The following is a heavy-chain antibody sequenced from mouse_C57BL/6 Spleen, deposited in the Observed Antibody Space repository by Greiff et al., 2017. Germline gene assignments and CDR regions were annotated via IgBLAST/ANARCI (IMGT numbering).Heavy chain of an antibody. V-gene: IGHV1-15*01. D-gene: IGHD2-5*01. CDR1: GYTFTDYE. J-gene: IGHJ4*01. CDR3: TRHYSNFYAMDY. Sequence: QVQLQQSGAELVRPGASVTLSCKASGYTFTDYEMHWVKQTPVHGLEWIGAIDPETGGTAYNQKFKGKAILTADKSSSTAYMELRSLTSEYSAVYYCTRHYSNFYAMDYWGQGTSVTVSS. CDR2: IDPETGGT.